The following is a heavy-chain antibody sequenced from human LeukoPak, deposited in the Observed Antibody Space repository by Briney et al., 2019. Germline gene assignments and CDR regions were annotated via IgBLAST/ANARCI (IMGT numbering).Heavy chain of an antibody. CDR1: GGSISSYY. CDR3: AREGIAAARSNWFDP. CDR2: IYTSGST. D-gene: IGHD6-13*01. V-gene: IGHV4-4*07. Sequence: PSETLSLTCTVSGGSISSYYWSWIRQPAGKGLEWIGRIYTSGSTNYNPSLKSRVTMSVDTSKNQFSLKRSSVTAADTAVYYCAREGIAAARSNWFDPWGQGTLVTVSS. J-gene: IGHJ5*02.